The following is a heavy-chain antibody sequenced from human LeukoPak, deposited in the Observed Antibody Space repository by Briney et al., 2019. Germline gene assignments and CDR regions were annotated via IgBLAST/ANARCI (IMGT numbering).Heavy chain of an antibody. CDR2: INHHGHT. CDR1: GFTFNHYA. CDR3: ARDHGSHDSGAWYVFDY. V-gene: IGHV3-23*01. J-gene: IGHJ4*02. D-gene: IGHD6-19*01. Sequence: SGGSLRLSCAASGFTFNHYAMSWVRQAPGKGLEWVSGINHHGHTFYADSVKGRFTISRDNSKNTVFLQMNSLRADDTAEYFCARDHGSHDSGAWYVFDYWGRGTLVTVSS.